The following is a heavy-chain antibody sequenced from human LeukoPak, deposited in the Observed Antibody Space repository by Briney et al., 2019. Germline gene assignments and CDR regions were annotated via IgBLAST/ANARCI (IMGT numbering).Heavy chain of an antibody. V-gene: IGHV1-2*02. J-gene: IGHJ6*02. CDR1: GYTFTGYY. CDR3: ARDTVITFGGVIDGTDATYGMDV. CDR2: INPNSGGT. Sequence: ASVKVSCKASGYTFTGYYMHWVRQAPGQGLEWMGWINPNSGGTNYAQKFQGRVTMTRDTSISTAYMELSRLRSDDTAVYYCARDTVITFGGVIDGTDATYGMDVWGQGTTVTVSS. D-gene: IGHD3-16*02.